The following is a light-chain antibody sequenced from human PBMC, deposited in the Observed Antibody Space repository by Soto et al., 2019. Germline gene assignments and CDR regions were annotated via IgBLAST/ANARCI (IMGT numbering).Light chain of an antibody. CDR2: MAS. Sequence: DIQMTQSPSTLSASVGDRVTLTCRASQSISSLLAWYQQKPGKPPKILIFMASNLESGVPSRFSGTGSGTEFTLTISSLQPDDFATYFCQQYNSYPHTFGQVTKLEIK. CDR1: QSISSL. J-gene: IGKJ2*01. CDR3: QQYNSYPHT. V-gene: IGKV1-5*03.